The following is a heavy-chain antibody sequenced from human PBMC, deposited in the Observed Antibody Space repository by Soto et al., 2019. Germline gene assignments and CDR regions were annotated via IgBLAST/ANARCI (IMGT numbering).Heavy chain of an antibody. CDR1: GYSFSEWW. D-gene: IGHD4-17*01. CDR2: IYASDSQT. Sequence: VESLKISCKVSGYSFSEWWIGWVLQMPGKGLEYMGIIYASDSQTRYSPSFQCQVTISADKSISTAYLQWSSLKASDTAIYYCARHGFYGDYSSNYFDPWGQGTMVTVSS. V-gene: IGHV5-51*01. J-gene: IGHJ5*02. CDR3: ARHGFYGDYSSNYFDP.